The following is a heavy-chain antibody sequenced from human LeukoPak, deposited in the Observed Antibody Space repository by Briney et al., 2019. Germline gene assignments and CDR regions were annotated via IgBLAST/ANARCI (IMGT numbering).Heavy chain of an antibody. CDR3: AKPRSSSWPPDAFDI. CDR2: INPNSGGT. J-gene: IGHJ3*02. D-gene: IGHD6-13*01. CDR1: GYTFTGYY. Sequence: ASVKVSCKASGYTFTGYYMHWVRQAPGQGLEWMGWINPNSGGTNYAQKFQGRVTMSRDTSISTAYMELSRLRSDDTAVYYCAKPRSSSWPPDAFDIWGQGTMVTVSS. V-gene: IGHV1-2*02.